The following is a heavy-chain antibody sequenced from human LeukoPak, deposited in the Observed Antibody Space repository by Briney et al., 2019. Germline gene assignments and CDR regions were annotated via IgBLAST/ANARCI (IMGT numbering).Heavy chain of an antibody. V-gene: IGHV1-8*01. CDR2: MNPNSGNT. Sequence: ASVKVSCKASGYTFTSYDINWVRQATGQGLEWMGWMNPNSGNTGYAQKFQGRVTMTRNTSISTAYMELGSLRSEDTAVYYCARGRVAARPRYYYYYYMDVWGKGTTVTVSS. J-gene: IGHJ6*03. D-gene: IGHD6-6*01. CDR3: ARGRVAARPRYYYYYYMDV. CDR1: GYTFTSYD.